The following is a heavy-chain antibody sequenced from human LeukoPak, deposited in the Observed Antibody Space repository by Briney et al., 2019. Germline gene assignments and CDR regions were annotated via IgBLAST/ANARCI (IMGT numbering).Heavy chain of an antibody. D-gene: IGHD3-22*01. CDR2: ISHSGGT. Sequence: SETLSLTCAVYGGSFSGHYWTWIRQPPGKGLEWIGEISHSGGTKYNPSLESRVTISEDTSKNQFSLTLSTVTAADTAVYYCAKAGDTSGYYYYYDYWGQGTLVTVSS. CDR1: GGSFSGHY. J-gene: IGHJ4*02. V-gene: IGHV4-34*01. CDR3: AKAGDTSGYYYYYDY.